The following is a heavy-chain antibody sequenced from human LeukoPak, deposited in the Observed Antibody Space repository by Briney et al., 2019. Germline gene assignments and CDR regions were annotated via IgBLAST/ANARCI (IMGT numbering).Heavy chain of an antibody. D-gene: IGHD4-23*01. CDR2: IYYSGST. Sequence: SETLSLTCTVSGGSISSYYWSWIRQPPGKGLEWIGYIYYSGSTNYNPSLKSRVTISVDTSKNQFSLKLSSVTAADTAVYYCARVEVVKNYYYYYYMDVWGKGTTVTVSS. V-gene: IGHV4-59*12. J-gene: IGHJ6*03. CDR1: GGSISSYY. CDR3: ARVEVVKNYYYYYYMDV.